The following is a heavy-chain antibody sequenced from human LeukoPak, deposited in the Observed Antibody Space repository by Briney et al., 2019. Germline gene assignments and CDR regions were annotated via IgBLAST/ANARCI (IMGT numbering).Heavy chain of an antibody. CDR3: EKGSWIQPIPYMDV. V-gene: IGHV3-23*01. CDR2: IIGGGDST. Sequence: PGGSLRLSCAPSGFTFSSYTMTWVRQAPGEGLEWVSAIIGGGDSTYYADSVKGRFTISRDNSKNTLYLQMNSLRAEDTAVYYCEKGSWIQPIPYMDVWGKGTTVTVSS. CDR1: GFTFSSYT. J-gene: IGHJ6*03. D-gene: IGHD5-18*01.